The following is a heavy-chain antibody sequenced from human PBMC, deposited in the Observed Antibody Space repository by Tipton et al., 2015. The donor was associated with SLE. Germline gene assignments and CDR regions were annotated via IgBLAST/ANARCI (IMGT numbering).Heavy chain of an antibody. CDR1: GVSISSSSFY. J-gene: IGHJ5*02. Sequence: TLSLTCNVSGVSISSSSFYWGWIRQPPGKGLEWIGSMSYRGTTYYNPSLKSRVTISADTSKNQFSLRLSSVTAADTAVYYCAREVPGGWFGELPNWFDPWGQGTLVTVSS. D-gene: IGHD3-10*01. V-gene: IGHV4-39*07. CDR2: MSYRGTT. CDR3: AREVPGGWFGELPNWFDP.